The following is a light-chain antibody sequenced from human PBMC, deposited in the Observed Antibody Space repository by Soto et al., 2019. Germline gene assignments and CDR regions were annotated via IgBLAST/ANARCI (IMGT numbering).Light chain of an antibody. J-gene: IGKJ2*01. CDR3: QQHNSWPPV. CDR1: QSGYSN. CDR2: GAS. Sequence: EIVMTQSPATLSFSPGERATLSCRASQSGYSNLAWYQQKPGHSPRLLIYGASTRVTGIPARFSGSGSGTEFTLTISSLQSEDFAIYYCQQHNSWPPVFGQGTKLEIK. V-gene: IGKV3-15*01.